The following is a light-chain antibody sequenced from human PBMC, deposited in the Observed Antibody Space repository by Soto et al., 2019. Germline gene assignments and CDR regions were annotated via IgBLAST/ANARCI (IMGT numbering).Light chain of an antibody. CDR3: QQYESLPLT. J-gene: IGKJ5*01. V-gene: IGKV1-33*01. CDR1: QTISSW. CDR2: DAS. Sequence: IQMTQSPSTLSGAVGYRVTITCRASQTISSWLAWYQQKPGKAPKLLIYDASDLETGVPSRFSGSGSGTGFTFTISSLQPEDFATYYCQQYESLPLTFGQGTRLEI.